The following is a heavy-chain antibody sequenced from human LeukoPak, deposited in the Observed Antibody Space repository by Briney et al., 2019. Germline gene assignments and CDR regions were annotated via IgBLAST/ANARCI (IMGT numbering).Heavy chain of an antibody. CDR1: GFTFSSYA. CDR2: ISGSGGST. D-gene: IGHD2-2*01. CDR3: AKGRYCSSTSCYEAGGDY. J-gene: IGHJ4*02. V-gene: IGHV3-23*01. Sequence: GGSLRLSCAASGFTFSSYAMSWVRQAPGKGLEWVSAISGSGGSTYYADSVKGRFTISRDNSKNTLYLQMSSLRAEDTAVYYCAKGRYCSSTSCYEAGGDYWGQGTLVTVSS.